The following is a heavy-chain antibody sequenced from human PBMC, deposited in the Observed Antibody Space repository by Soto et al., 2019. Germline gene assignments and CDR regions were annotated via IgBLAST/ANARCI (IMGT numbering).Heavy chain of an antibody. D-gene: IGHD6-19*01. CDR2: ISGSGGST. CDR3: AKDLSSGWYKFDY. J-gene: IGHJ4*02. CDR1: GFTFSSYA. V-gene: IGHV3-23*01. Sequence: GGSLRLSCAASGFTFSSYAMSWVRQAPGKGLEWVSAISGSGGSTYYADSVKGRFTISRDNSKNTLYLQMNSLRAEDTAVYYCAKDLSSGWYKFDYWGQRTLVTVSS.